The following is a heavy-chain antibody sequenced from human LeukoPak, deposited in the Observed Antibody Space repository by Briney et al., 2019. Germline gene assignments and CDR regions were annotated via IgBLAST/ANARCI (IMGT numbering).Heavy chain of an antibody. Sequence: GASVKVSCKASGYTFTSYDINWVRQATGQGLEWMGWMNPNSGNTGYAQKFQGRVTMTRNTSISTAYSELSSLRSEDTAVYYCARGIVRRLWFGELLKGGSRNWFDPWGQGTLVTVSS. CDR1: GYTFTSYD. J-gene: IGHJ5*02. D-gene: IGHD3-10*01. CDR2: MNPNSGNT. CDR3: ARGIVRRLWFGELLKGGSRNWFDP. V-gene: IGHV1-8*01.